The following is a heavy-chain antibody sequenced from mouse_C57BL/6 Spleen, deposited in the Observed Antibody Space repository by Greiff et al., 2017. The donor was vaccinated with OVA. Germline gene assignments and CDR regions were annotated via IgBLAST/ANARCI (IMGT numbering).Heavy chain of an antibody. D-gene: IGHD1-1*01. J-gene: IGHJ1*01. CDR3: ARRGVVAHCYYFDV. Sequence: VMPAESGGDSVKPGGFLKLFCAASGLTFSSHGMSRVRQTPDTRLEWVATISSGGSYTYYPDSVQGRFTITRDKTKNTLYLQMSSLMSEDTAVYYCARRGVVAHCYYFDVWGPGTTVTVSS. CDR2: ISSGGSYT. CDR1: GLTFSSHG. V-gene: IGHV5-6*02.